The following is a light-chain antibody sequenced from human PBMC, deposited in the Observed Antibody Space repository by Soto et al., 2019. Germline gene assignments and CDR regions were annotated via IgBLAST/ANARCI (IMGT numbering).Light chain of an antibody. CDR1: SSDVGGYNY. J-gene: IGLJ1*01. Sequence: QSVLAQPASVSGSPGQSITISCTGISSDVGGYNYVSWYQQHPGKAPKLMIYDASNRPSGVSNRFSGSKSGNTASLTISGLQAEDEADYFCSSYTSSGTYVFGTGTKVTVL. CDR2: DAS. CDR3: SSYTSSGTYV. V-gene: IGLV2-14*01.